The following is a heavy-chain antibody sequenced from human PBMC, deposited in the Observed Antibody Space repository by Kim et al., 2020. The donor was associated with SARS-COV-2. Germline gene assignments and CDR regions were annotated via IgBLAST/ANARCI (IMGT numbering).Heavy chain of an antibody. CDR2: ST. V-gene: IGHV3-23*01. D-gene: IGHD2-21*02. J-gene: IGHJ4*02. CDR3: ASGGGDRDY. Sequence: STYYAGPVKGRFTISRDNSKNTLYLQMNSLRAEDTAVYYCASGGGDRDYWGQGTLVTVSS.